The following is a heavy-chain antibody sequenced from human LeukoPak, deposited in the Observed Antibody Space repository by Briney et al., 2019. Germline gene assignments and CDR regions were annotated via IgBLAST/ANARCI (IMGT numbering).Heavy chain of an antibody. Sequence: PSGTLSLTCAVSGASVSSTNWWSWVRQPPGKGLEWIGEVYHSGSSNYNPPLKSRVTISVDTSKNQFSLKLSSVTAADTAVYYCARLAAAAGTGYWGQGTLVTVSS. J-gene: IGHJ4*02. CDR3: ARLAAAAGTGY. CDR2: VYHSGSS. CDR1: GASVSSTNW. V-gene: IGHV4-4*02. D-gene: IGHD6-13*01.